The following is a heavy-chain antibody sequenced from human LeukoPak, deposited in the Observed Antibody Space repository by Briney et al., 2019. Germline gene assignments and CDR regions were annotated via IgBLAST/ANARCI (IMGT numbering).Heavy chain of an antibody. J-gene: IGHJ3*02. CDR2: IYYNGNT. CDR3: ARPNSGTYPYDAFDI. Sequence: SETLSLTCTVSGDSISGCYWSWIRQPPGKGLEWIGHIYYNGNTNYNASLKGRVAISVDTPKNQFSLKVTSLTAADTAVYYCARPNSGTYPYDAFDIWGQGTMITVSS. CDR1: GDSISGCY. D-gene: IGHD1-26*01. V-gene: IGHV4-59*08.